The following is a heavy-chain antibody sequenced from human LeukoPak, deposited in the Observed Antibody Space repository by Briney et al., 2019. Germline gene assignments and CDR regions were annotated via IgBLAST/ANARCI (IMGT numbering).Heavy chain of an antibody. CDR3: ARDRNVIGADFDS. J-gene: IGHJ5*01. CDR1: GFIFENFA. CDR2: VSFDGTNN. Sequence: GGSLRLSCVASGFIFENFAIHWVRQAPGKGLEWVSIVSFDGTNNFYADSANGRFTVSRDNSKNTVYLHMNSLRPDDTAVYFCARDRNVIGADFDSWGQGTLVTVSS. D-gene: IGHD2/OR15-2a*01. V-gene: IGHV3-30*04.